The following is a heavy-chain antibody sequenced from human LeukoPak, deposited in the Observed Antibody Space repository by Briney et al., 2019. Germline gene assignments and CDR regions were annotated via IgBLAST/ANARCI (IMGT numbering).Heavy chain of an antibody. J-gene: IGHJ4*02. CDR2: IYSEGTT. CDR3: ASDYNFDY. CDR1: GFTVGSNF. Sequence: GGSLRLSCAASGFTVGSNFMSWVRQAPGKGLEWVSIIYSEGTTTYADSVKGRFTISRDSSKNTLYLQMSSLRAEDTAVYYCASDYNFDYWGQGTLVTVSS. D-gene: IGHD2-2*02. V-gene: IGHV3-66*01.